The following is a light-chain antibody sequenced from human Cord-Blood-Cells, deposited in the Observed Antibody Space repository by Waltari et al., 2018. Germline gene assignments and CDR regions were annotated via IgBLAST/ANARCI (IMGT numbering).Light chain of an antibody. CDR3: QQYGSSPPTWT. CDR1: QSVSSSY. V-gene: IGKV3-20*01. J-gene: IGKJ1*01. Sequence: EIVLPPSPGPLSLSPGERATLYCRASQSVSSSYLAWYQQKPGQAPRLLIYGASSRATVIPDRFSGSGSGTDFTLTISRLEPEDFAVYYCQQYGSSPPTWTFGQGTKVEIK. CDR2: GAS.